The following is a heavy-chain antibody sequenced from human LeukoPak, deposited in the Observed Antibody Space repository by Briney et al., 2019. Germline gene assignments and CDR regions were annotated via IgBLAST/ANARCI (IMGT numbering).Heavy chain of an antibody. D-gene: IGHD6-13*01. CDR2: IYTSGST. Sequence: SETLSFTCTVSGGSISTYYWNWIRQPPGKGLEWIGFIYTSGSTNYNPSLKSRVTISVDTSKTHFSLKLSSVTAADTAVYYCARHGQYSSSWYGGPYYYYYMDVWGKGTTVTVSS. CDR3: ARHGQYSSSWYGGPYYYYYMDV. CDR1: GGSISTYY. V-gene: IGHV4-4*09. J-gene: IGHJ6*03.